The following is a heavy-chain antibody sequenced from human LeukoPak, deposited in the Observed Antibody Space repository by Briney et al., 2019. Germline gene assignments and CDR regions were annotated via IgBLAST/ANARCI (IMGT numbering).Heavy chain of an antibody. J-gene: IGHJ4*02. D-gene: IGHD3-22*01. Sequence: GGSLRLSCAASGFTFNSYAMSWARQAPGKGLEWVSGISGSGGSTYSADSVKGRFTISRDNSKNTLYLQMNSLRAEDTAVYYCAKDVRRYYDSSGNFDFWGQGTLVTVSS. CDR3: AKDVRRYYDSSGNFDF. CDR1: GFTFNSYA. V-gene: IGHV3-23*01. CDR2: ISGSGGST.